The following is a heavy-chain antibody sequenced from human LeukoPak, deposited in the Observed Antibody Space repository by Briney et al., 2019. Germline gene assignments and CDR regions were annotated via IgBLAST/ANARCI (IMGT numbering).Heavy chain of an antibody. D-gene: IGHD3-22*01. CDR3: ARDRHYYDSSGYGAFAFDI. CDR1: YGSTSGYY. CDR2: IYYSGST. Sequence: PSETLSLTCTVSYGSTSGYYWGWIRQPPGKGLEWIGSIYYSGSTYYNPSLKSRVTISVDTSKNQFSLKLSSVTAAGTAVYYCARDRHYYDSSGYGAFAFDIWGQGTMVTVSS. J-gene: IGHJ3*02. V-gene: IGHV4-39*07.